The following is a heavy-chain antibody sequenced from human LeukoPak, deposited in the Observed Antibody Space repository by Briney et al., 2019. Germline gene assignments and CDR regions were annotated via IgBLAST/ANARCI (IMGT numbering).Heavy chain of an antibody. CDR1: GYTFTSYD. CDR3: ARSPKQQLMSLY. Sequence: ASVKVSCKASGYTFTSYDINWVRQATGQGLEWMGWINPNSGGTNYAQKFQGRVTMTRDTSISTAYMDLSRLRSDDTAVYYCARSPKQQLMSLYWGQGTLVTVSS. D-gene: IGHD6-13*01. J-gene: IGHJ4*02. CDR2: INPNSGGT. V-gene: IGHV1-2*02.